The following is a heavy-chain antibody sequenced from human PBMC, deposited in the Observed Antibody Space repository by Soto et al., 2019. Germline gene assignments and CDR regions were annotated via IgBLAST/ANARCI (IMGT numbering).Heavy chain of an antibody. Sequence: QVQLVQSGAEVKKPGSSVKVSCKASGGTFSSYAISWVRQAPGQGLEWMGGIIPIFGTANYAQKFQGRVTITVDESTSIAYMELSSLRSEDTAVYYCARAGDSYMTTVVTPFDYWGQGTLVTVSS. J-gene: IGHJ4*02. CDR2: IIPIFGTA. V-gene: IGHV1-69*01. CDR3: ARAGDSYMTTVVTPFDY. CDR1: GGTFSSYA. D-gene: IGHD4-17*01.